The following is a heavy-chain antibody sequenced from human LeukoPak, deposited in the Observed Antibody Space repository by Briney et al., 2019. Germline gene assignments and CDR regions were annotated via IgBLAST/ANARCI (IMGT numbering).Heavy chain of an antibody. CDR1: GYSFTSYW. CDR3: ARTSTIFGVAII. V-gene: IGHV5-51*01. D-gene: IGHD3-3*01. J-gene: IGHJ4*02. Sequence: ASVKVSCKASGYSFTSYWIGWVRQMPGKGLEWMGIIYPGDSDTRYSPSFQGQVTISADKSISTAYLQWSSLKASDTAMYYCARTSTIFGVAIIWGQGTLVTVSS. CDR2: IYPGDSDT.